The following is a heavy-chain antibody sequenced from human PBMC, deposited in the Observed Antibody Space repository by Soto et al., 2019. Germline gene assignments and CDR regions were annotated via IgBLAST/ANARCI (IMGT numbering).Heavy chain of an antibody. CDR3: ARPLGSSPAAYYYYGMDV. D-gene: IGHD1-26*01. Sequence: SVKVSCKASGGTFSSYAISWVRQAPGQGLEWMGGIIPIFGTANYAQKFQGRVTITADKSTSTAYMELSSLRSEDTAVYYCARPLGSSPAAYYYYGMDVWGQGTTVTVSS. J-gene: IGHJ6*02. CDR2: IIPIFGTA. V-gene: IGHV1-69*06. CDR1: GGTFSSYA.